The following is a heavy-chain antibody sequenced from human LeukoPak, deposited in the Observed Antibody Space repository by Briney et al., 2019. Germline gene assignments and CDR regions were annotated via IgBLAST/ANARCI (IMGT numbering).Heavy chain of an antibody. D-gene: IGHD6-6*01. CDR3: ARDFWRVSSSFDY. CDR2: ISSSSSYI. Sequence: GGSLRLSCAASGFTFSSYSMNWVRQAPGKGLEWVSSISSSSSYIYYADSVKGRFTISRDNAKNSPYLQMNSLRAEDTAVYYCARDFWRVSSSFDYWGQGTLVTVSS. CDR1: GFTFSSYS. J-gene: IGHJ4*02. V-gene: IGHV3-21*01.